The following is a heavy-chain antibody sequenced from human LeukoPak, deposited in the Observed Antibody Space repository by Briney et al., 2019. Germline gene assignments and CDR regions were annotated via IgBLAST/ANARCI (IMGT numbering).Heavy chain of an antibody. CDR2: IYYSGST. CDR3: ASSSGWYPPGYYFDY. V-gene: IGHV4-59*01. CDR1: GGSISSYY. J-gene: IGHJ4*02. Sequence: SETLSLTCTVSGGSISSYYRSWIRQPPGKGLEWIGYIYYSGSTNYNPSLKSRVTISVDTSKNQFSLKLSSVTAADTAVYYCASSSGWYPPGYYFDYWGQGTLVTVSS. D-gene: IGHD6-19*01.